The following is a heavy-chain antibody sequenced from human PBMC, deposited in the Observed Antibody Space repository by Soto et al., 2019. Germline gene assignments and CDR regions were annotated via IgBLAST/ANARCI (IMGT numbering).Heavy chain of an antibody. CDR2: ISYDGSNK. Sequence: QVQLVESGGGVVQPGRSLRLSCAASGFTFSSYGMHWVRQAPGKGLEWVAVISYDGSNKYYADSVKGRFTISRDNSKNTLYLQMNSLRAADTAVYYCAKASYMDVWGKGTTVTVSS. CDR1: GFTFSSYG. V-gene: IGHV3-30*18. CDR3: AKASYMDV. J-gene: IGHJ6*03.